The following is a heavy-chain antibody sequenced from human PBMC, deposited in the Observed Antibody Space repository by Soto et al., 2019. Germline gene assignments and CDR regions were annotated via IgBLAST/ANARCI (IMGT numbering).Heavy chain of an antibody. V-gene: IGHV1-69*19. CDR1: GGTFNTYA. Sequence: QVQLVKSGAEMKKPGSSVKVSCQSSGGTFNTYAMNWVRHAPGQGPEWMGDISPMFGAANYAPKFQGRVTITADESTGTSYMQLSSLTSDDTALYFCAREVQVHTPAFVYWGQGTLVTVSS. CDR3: AREVQVHTPAFVY. D-gene: IGHD3-10*01. J-gene: IGHJ4*02. CDR2: ISPMFGAA.